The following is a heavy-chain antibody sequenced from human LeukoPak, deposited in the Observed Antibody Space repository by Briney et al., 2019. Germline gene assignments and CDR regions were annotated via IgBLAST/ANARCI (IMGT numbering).Heavy chain of an antibody. D-gene: IGHD3-22*01. CDR3: ARFYDSSGYYYMDV. V-gene: IGHV4-34*01. CDR1: GGSFSGYY. Sequence: PSETLSLTCAVYGGSFSGYYWSWIRQPPGTGLEWIAEINNSGTTNYNPSLKGRVTISIDTSKNQFSLKLSSVTAADTAVYYCARFYDSSGYYYMDVWGKGTTVTVSS. J-gene: IGHJ6*03. CDR2: INNSGTT.